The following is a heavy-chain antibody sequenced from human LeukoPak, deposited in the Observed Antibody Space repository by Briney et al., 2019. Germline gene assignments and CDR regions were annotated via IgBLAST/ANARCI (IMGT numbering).Heavy chain of an antibody. CDR2: INPSGGST. CDR1: GYTFTSYY. Sequence: ASVKVSCKASGYTFTSYYMHWVRQAPGQGLEWMGIINPSGGSTSYAQKFRGRVTMTRDTSTSTVYMELSSLRSEDTAVYYCARAFGRNCSSTSCYTADYWGQGTLVTVSS. CDR3: ARAFGRNCSSTSCYTADY. D-gene: IGHD2-2*02. V-gene: IGHV1-46*01. J-gene: IGHJ4*02.